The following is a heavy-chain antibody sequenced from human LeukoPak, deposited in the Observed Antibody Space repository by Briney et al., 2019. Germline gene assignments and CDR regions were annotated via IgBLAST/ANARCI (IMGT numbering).Heavy chain of an antibody. CDR3: ATGTGNAFDY. D-gene: IGHD1-1*01. V-gene: IGHV4-39*07. CDR1: GGSISSSSYY. Sequence: SETLSLTCTVSGGSISSSSYYWGWIRQPPGKGLEWIGSIYYSGSTYYNPSLKSRVTISVDTSKNQFSLKLSSVTAADTAVYYCATGTGNAFDYWGQGTLVTVSS. J-gene: IGHJ4*02. CDR2: IYYSGST.